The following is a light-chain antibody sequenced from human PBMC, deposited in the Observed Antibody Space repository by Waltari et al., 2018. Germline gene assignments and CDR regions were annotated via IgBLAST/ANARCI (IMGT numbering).Light chain of an antibody. CDR1: NIGSKS. J-gene: IGLJ2*01. CDR2: DDS. V-gene: IGLV3-21*02. CDR3: QVWDSGSGHPHVV. Sequence: SYVLTQPPSVSVVPGQTASITCGGDNIGSKSVHWYQQKAGQAPVLVVHDDSDRPSGIPERLSGSNSGNTATLTISRVEAGDEADFYCQVWDSGSGHPHVVFGGGTRLTVL.